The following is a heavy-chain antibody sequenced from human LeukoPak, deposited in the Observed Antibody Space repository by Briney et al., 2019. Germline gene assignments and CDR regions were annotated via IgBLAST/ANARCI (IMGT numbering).Heavy chain of an antibody. CDR3: ARVKLTYSSGWYYNNFDY. V-gene: IGHV4-61*01. CDR2: IYYSGST. D-gene: IGHD6-19*01. J-gene: IGHJ4*02. CDR1: GGSIRSPSYY. Sequence: SETLSLTCTVSGGSIRSPSYYWSWIRQPPGKGLEWIGYIYYSGSTNYNPSLKSRVTISVDTSKNQFSLKLSSVTAADTAVYYCARVKLTYSSGWYYNNFDYWGQGTLVTVSS.